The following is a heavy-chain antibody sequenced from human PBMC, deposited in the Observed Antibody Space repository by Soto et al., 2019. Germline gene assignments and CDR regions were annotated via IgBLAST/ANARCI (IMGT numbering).Heavy chain of an antibody. Sequence: QVQLVQSGAEVKKPGSSVKVSCKASGGIFSTYAISWLRQSPGQGLEWMGGIIPIFGTPNYAQRFQGRVTITADESTSTAYMELSSRRSEDTAVYYCARDRDDYGSGNYYNRIDFWGQGTLVTVSS. J-gene: IGHJ4*02. CDR3: ARDRDDYGSGNYYNRIDF. V-gene: IGHV1-69*01. CDR1: GGIFSTYA. CDR2: IIPIFGTP. D-gene: IGHD3-10*01.